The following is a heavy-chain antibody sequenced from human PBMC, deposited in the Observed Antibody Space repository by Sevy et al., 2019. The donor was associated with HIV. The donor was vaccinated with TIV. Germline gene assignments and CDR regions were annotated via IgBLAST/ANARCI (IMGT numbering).Heavy chain of an antibody. V-gene: IGHV3-15*01. D-gene: IGHD2-8*02. CDR2: IQSKADGGTI. Sequence: GGSLRLSCAASGFTFSYAWMNWVRQAPGMGLEWVGRIQSKADGGTIDYAAPVKGRFTISRDDSQNTLYLQMNSLKTEDTAFYYCSTDPIILLLVTNGMDVWGQRTTVTVSS. CDR1: GFTFSYAW. CDR3: STDPIILLLVTNGMDV. J-gene: IGHJ6*02.